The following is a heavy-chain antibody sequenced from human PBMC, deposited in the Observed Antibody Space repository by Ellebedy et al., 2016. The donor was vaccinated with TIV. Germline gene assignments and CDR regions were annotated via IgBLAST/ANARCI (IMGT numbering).Heavy chain of an antibody. CDR2: IDWDDTK. D-gene: IGHD3-10*01. CDR1: GFSLSTNEMC. Sequence: SGPTLVKPTQTLTLTCTLSGFSLSTNEMCVTWLRQPPGKALEWLALIDWDDTKHYSTSLKTRLTISKDTSKNQVVLRVTNVDPADTATYYCARIPPPPIYGSGTYYNNYYYAMDVWGQGTTVTVSS. V-gene: IGHV2-70*19. CDR3: ARIPPPPIYGSGTYYNNYYYAMDV. J-gene: IGHJ6*02.